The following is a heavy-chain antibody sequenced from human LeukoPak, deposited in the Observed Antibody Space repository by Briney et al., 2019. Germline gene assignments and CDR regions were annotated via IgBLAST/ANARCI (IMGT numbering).Heavy chain of an antibody. V-gene: IGHV3-7*01. Sequence: GGSLRLSCVASGFIFSNYWMTWVRQAPGKGLEYVAHIKTDGSEKYYVDSVKGRFSISRDNAKNSLYLQMNNLRAEDTAVYYCARESSQYRSGDYCLGSGFDSWGQGAMVTVSS. CDR3: ARESSQYRSGDYCLGSGFDS. D-gene: IGHD3-22*01. J-gene: IGHJ3*02. CDR1: GFIFSNYW. CDR2: IKTDGSEK.